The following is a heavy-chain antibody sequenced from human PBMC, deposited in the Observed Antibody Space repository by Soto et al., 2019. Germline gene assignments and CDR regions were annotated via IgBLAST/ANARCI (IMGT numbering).Heavy chain of an antibody. CDR3: ARSPHYCSGGSCYSGAFDI. D-gene: IGHD2-15*01. V-gene: IGHV3-13*01. Sequence: GGSLRLSCTPSGCTFSSYDMHWVRQATGKGLEWVSAIGTAGDTYYPGSVKGRFTISRENAKNSLYLQMNSLRAGDTAVYYCARSPHYCSGGSCYSGAFDIWGQGTMVTVSS. CDR1: GCTFSSYD. J-gene: IGHJ3*02. CDR2: IGTAGDT.